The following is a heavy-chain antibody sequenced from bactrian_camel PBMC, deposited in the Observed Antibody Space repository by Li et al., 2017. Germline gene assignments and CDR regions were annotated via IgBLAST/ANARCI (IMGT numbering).Heavy chain of an antibody. CDR2: INVNGGT. J-gene: IGHJ6*01. D-gene: IGHD5*01. V-gene: IGHV3S9*01. CDR1: GMTYSSGA. Sequence: HVQLVESGGGSVQAGGSLRLSCVSSGMTYSSGAMGWVRQVLGKEREGIGSINVNGGTMYADSVKGRFTISQDNSRKMMLLEMHSLKPEDAAMYSCKTVGVGFCYGYWGQGTQVTVS. CDR3: KTVGVGFCYGY.